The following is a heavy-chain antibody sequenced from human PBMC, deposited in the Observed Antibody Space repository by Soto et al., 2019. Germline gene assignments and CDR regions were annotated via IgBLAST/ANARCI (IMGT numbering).Heavy chain of an antibody. CDR2: MNPNTGNT. V-gene: IGHV1-8*01. CDR1: VHTFSSHD. Sequence: ASVKVSCKASVHTFSSHDINWVRQASGQGLEWMGWMNPNTGNTGYAETFQGRVSMTRDTSISTAYMELSSLRSEDTAIYYCARGRADYNSWLGLDYWGQGTLVTVSS. CDR3: ARGRADYNSWLGLDY. D-gene: IGHD6-6*01. J-gene: IGHJ4*02.